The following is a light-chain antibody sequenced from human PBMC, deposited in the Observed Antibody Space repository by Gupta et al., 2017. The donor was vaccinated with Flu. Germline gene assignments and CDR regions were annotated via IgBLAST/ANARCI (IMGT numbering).Light chain of an antibody. CDR3: CSYTTASWV. CDR2: ENK. V-gene: IGLV2-23*01. Sequence: QSALTPPAPVLGSPGQSPTITCTGTSNAVGSYNLVSWYQQHPVNVPRLMIYENKKRPPGVSNRFSGSKSGNTASLTIAELQAEDEADYYCCSYTTASWVFGGGTKVTVL. CDR1: SNAVGSYNL. J-gene: IGLJ3*02.